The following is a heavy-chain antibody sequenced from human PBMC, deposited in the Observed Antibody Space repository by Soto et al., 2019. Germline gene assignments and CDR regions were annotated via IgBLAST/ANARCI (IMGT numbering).Heavy chain of an antibody. CDR3: ARPPFGDSDDYYYGMDV. J-gene: IGHJ6*02. D-gene: IGHD2-21*02. Sequence: GSLRLSCTASGFTFSTYAMHWVRQAPGKGLEWVTVISYDGNHKYYADSVKGRFTISRDNSKNTLYLQLNSLRVEDTDVYCCARPPFGDSDDYYYGMDVWGQGTTVTVSS. CDR1: GFTFSTYA. CDR2: ISYDGNHK. V-gene: IGHV3-30*14.